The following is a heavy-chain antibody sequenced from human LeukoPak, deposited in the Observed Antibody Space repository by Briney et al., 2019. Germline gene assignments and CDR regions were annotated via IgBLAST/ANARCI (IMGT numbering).Heavy chain of an antibody. Sequence: PGGSLILSCAASGFTFSDYYMTWIRQAPGKGLEWVSYISSSTGYSNYADSVKGRFTISRDNAKNSLYLQMNSLRVEDTAVYYCARGGYYYDSSAETLPTNWGQGTLVTVSS. CDR3: ARGGYYYDSSAETLPTN. CDR2: ISSSTGYS. D-gene: IGHD3-22*01. CDR1: GFTFSDYY. V-gene: IGHV3-11*05. J-gene: IGHJ4*02.